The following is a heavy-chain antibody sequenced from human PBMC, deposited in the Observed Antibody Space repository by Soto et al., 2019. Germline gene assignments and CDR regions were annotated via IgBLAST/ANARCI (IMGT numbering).Heavy chain of an antibody. Sequence: PGESLKISCAASGFTFRDYGMQWVRQAPGKGLEWLAFIWHDGSKKYYADSLKGRFTISRDNSKNTMYLQMSSPRVEDTAVYYCASQAFDYWGQGTLVTVSS. CDR1: GFTFRDYG. V-gene: IGHV3-33*01. J-gene: IGHJ4*02. CDR3: ASQAFDY. CDR2: IWHDGSKK.